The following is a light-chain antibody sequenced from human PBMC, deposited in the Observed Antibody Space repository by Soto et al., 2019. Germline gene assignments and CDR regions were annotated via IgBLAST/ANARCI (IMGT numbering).Light chain of an antibody. V-gene: IGLV2-14*01. Sequence: QSALTQPASVSGSLGQSITISCTGTSSDVGAYNYVSWYQQHPDKAPKLLIFEVTNRPSGVSGRFSGSKSGNTASLSISGLQTEDEADYYCGSYTSATTWVFGGGTKLTVL. CDR1: SSDVGAYNY. CDR2: EVT. CDR3: GSYTSATTWV. J-gene: IGLJ3*02.